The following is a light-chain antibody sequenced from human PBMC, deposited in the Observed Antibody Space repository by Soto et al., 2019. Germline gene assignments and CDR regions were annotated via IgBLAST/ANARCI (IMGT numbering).Light chain of an antibody. J-gene: IGKJ1*01. CDR3: QQYYNSPLT. Sequence: DIMLTQSPDSLAVSLGERAASNCKSSRRVLHSPSNKDHLAWYQQIAGQPPKLLLYWASTWESGVPDRFSGSGSGTDFTLTISSLQAEDVAVYYCQQYYNSPLTFGQGTKVDIK. CDR2: WAS. CDR1: RRVLHSPSNKDH. V-gene: IGKV4-1*01.